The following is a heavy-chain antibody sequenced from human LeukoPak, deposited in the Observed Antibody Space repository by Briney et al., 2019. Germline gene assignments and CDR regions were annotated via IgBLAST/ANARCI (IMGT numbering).Heavy chain of an antibody. CDR1: AINVTTDY. CDR3: VSSTGQQFIPYDY. J-gene: IGHJ4*01. Sequence: PGGSLRLSCAASAINVTTDYMTWIRQAPGKGLEWVSLIYGDNAAYYAESVRGRFIISRDSLKNTLFLQMNSLRAEDTAVYYCVSSTGQQFIPYDYWGYGTHVTVSS. CDR2: IYGDNAA. V-gene: IGHV3-66*02. D-gene: IGHD6-13*01.